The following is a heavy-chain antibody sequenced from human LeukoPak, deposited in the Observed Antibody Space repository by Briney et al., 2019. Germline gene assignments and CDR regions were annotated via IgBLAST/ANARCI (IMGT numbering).Heavy chain of an antibody. CDR1: GGSISSYY. D-gene: IGHD2-15*01. Sequence: SETLSLTCTVSGGSISSYYWSWIRQPPGKGLEWIGYIYYSGSTNYNPSLKSRVTISVDTSKNQFSLKPSSVTAADTAVYYCAAYGGGRDYFDYWGQGTLVTVSS. J-gene: IGHJ4*02. CDR3: AAYGGGRDYFDY. V-gene: IGHV4-59*08. CDR2: IYYSGST.